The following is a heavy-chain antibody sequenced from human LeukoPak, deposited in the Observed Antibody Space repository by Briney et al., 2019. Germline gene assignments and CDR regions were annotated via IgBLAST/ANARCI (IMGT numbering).Heavy chain of an antibody. CDR2: ISSSGSTI. CDR3: ARGTGYCGGDCYSGFDY. V-gene: IGHV3-48*03. J-gene: IGHJ4*02. CDR1: GFNFSSYE. D-gene: IGHD2-21*02. Sequence: AGGSLRLSCAASGFNFSSYEMNWVRQAPGKGLEWVSYISSSGSTIYYADSVKGRFTISRDNAKNSLYLQMNSLRAEDTAVYYCARGTGYCGGDCYSGFDYWGQGTLVTVSS.